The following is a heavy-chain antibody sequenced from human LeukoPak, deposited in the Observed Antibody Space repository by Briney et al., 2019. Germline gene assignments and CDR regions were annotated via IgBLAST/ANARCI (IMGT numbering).Heavy chain of an antibody. V-gene: IGHV4-4*07. CDR3: ARDHCGGSCQSDAFDI. D-gene: IGHD2-15*01. CDR1: GGSISSYY. J-gene: IGHJ3*02. Sequence: SETLSLTCTVSGGSISSYYWSWIRQPAGKGLEWFGRIYTSGSTNYNPSLKSRVTMSVDTSKNQFSLKLSSVTAADTAVYYCARDHCGGSCQSDAFDIWGQGTMVTVSS. CDR2: IYTSGST.